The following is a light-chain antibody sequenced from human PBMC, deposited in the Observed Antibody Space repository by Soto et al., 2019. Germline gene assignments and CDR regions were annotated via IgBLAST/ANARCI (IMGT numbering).Light chain of an antibody. CDR3: QQYSTYSRT. CDR1: QSISSW. J-gene: IGKJ1*01. Sequence: DIPMTQSPSTLSASVGDRVTITCRASQSISSWLAWYQQKPGKAPNLLIYKASSLESGVPSRFSGSGSGTEFTLTISSLQPDDFATYYCQQYSTYSRTFGQGTKVKIK. V-gene: IGKV1-5*03. CDR2: KAS.